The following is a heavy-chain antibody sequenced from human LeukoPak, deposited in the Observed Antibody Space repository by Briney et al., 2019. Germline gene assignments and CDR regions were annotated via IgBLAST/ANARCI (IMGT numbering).Heavy chain of an antibody. D-gene: IGHD6-13*01. CDR3: ARIAAAGLSYFDY. CDR1: GYTFTGCY. J-gene: IGHJ4*02. CDR2: INPNSGGT. V-gene: IGHV1-2*04. Sequence: GASVKVSCKASGYTFTGCYMHWVRQAPGQGLEWMGWINPNSGGTNYAQKFQGWVTMTRDTSISTAYMELSRLRSDDTAVYYCARIAAAGLSYFDYWGQGTLVTVSS.